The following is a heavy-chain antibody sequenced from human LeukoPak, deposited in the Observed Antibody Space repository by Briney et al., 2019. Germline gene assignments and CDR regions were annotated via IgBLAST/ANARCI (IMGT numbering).Heavy chain of an antibody. Sequence: SETLSLTCTVSGGSISSYYWSWIRQPPGKGLEWIGYIYYSGSTNYNPSLKSRVTISVDTSKNQFSLKLSSVTAADTAVYYCARDPDYDSSGSFQHWGQGTLVTVSS. J-gene: IGHJ1*01. CDR1: GGSISSYY. D-gene: IGHD3-22*01. CDR3: ARDPDYDSSGSFQH. CDR2: IYYSGST. V-gene: IGHV4-59*01.